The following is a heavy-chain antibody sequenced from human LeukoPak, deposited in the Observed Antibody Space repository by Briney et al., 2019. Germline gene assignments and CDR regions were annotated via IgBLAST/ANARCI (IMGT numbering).Heavy chain of an antibody. V-gene: IGHV3-21*01. Sequence: GGSLRLSCAASGFTFSSYAMNWVRQAPGKGLEWVSSISSSSSYIYYADSVKGRFTISRDNAKNSLYLQMNSLRAEDTAVYYCARVKEQWLVQVSPYYGMDVWGQGTTVTVSS. CDR2: ISSSSSYI. CDR3: ARVKEQWLVQVSPYYGMDV. CDR1: GFTFSSYA. D-gene: IGHD6-19*01. J-gene: IGHJ6*02.